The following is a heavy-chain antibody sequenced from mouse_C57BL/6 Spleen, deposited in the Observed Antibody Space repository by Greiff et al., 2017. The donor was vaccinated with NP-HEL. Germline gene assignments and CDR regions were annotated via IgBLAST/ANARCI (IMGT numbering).Heavy chain of an antibody. J-gene: IGHJ1*03. CDR2: INPNNGGT. V-gene: IGHV1-26*01. Sequence: VQLQQSGPELVKPGASVKISCKASGYTFTDYYMNWVKQSHGKSLEWIGDINPNNGGTSYNQKFKGKATLTVDKSSSTAYMELRSLTSEDSAVYYCARSEGIITTVVGYFDVWGTGTTVTVSS. D-gene: IGHD1-1*01. CDR3: ARSEGIITTVVGYFDV. CDR1: GYTFTDYY.